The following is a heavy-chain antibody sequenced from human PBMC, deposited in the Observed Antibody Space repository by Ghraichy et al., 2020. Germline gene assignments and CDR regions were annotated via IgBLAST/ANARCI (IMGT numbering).Heavy chain of an antibody. CDR3: ARDRRLAARPSNWFDP. J-gene: IGHJ5*02. CDR1: GGSIGGYF. CDR2: VSDSGTT. Sequence: SQTLSLTCTVSGGSIGGYFWSWIRQSPGKGLEWIGYVSDSGTTNYNPSLKSRVTMSIDTANNQFSLNLTSVTAADPAVYYCARDRRLAARPSNWFDPWGRGTLVTVSS. D-gene: IGHD6-6*01. V-gene: IGHV4-59*01.